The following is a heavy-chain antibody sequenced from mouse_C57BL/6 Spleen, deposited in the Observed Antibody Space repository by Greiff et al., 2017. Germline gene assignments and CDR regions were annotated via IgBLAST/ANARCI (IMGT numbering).Heavy chain of an antibody. CDR3: ARDYGYWYFEV. D-gene: IGHD2-4*01. V-gene: IGHV1-82*01. Sequence: QVQLQQSGPELVKPGASVKISCKASGYAFSSSWMNWVKQRPGKGLEWIGRIYPGDGDTNYNGKFKGKATLTADKSSSTAYMQLSSLTSEDSAFYFCARDYGYWYFEVWGTVTTVTVSS. CDR2: IYPGDGDT. CDR1: GYAFSSSW. J-gene: IGHJ1*03.